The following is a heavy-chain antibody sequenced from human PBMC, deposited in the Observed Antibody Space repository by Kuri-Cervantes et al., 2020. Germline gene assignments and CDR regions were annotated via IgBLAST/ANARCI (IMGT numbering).Heavy chain of an antibody. CDR2: ISGSGDNT. V-gene: IGHV3-23*01. J-gene: IGHJ4*02. D-gene: IGHD3-22*01. Sequence: GESLKISCAASGFTFSNAWMSWVRQAPGKGLECVSGISGSGDNTYYADSVKGRFTISRDNSKDILYLQINSLRADDTAIYYCAKDSYYDSSGHYLRYSFDYWGQGSLVTVSS. CDR3: AKDSYYDSSGHYLRYSFDY. CDR1: GFTFSNAW.